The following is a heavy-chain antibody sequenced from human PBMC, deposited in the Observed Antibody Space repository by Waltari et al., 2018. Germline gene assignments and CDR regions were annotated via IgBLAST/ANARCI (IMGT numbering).Heavy chain of an antibody. J-gene: IGHJ4*02. Sequence: QVQLVQSGAEVKKPGASVKVSCKASGYTFTSHAMHWGRQAPGQRLEWMGWINAGNGNTKYSQKFQGRVTITRDTSASTAYMELSSLRSEDTAVYYCARVSIAAAGDFDYWGQGTLVTVSS. D-gene: IGHD6-13*01. CDR1: GYTFTSHA. CDR2: INAGNGNT. V-gene: IGHV1-3*01. CDR3: ARVSIAAAGDFDY.